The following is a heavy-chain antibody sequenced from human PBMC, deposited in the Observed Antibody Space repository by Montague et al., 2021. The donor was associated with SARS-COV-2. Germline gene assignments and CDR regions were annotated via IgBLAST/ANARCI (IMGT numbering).Heavy chain of an antibody. V-gene: IGHV4-59*11. D-gene: IGHD3-10*01. CDR3: ARAVSVRRAGNWFDP. CDR1: GGSMSDHY. CDR2: IYYSGGI. Sequence: SETLSLTCTVSGGSMSDHYWAWIRQPPGKGLEWLAYIYYSGGINSNASXXSRVSMSVDTSKNQFSLKLTSVTAAATAVYYCARAVSVRRAGNWFDPWGQGTLVTVSS. J-gene: IGHJ5*02.